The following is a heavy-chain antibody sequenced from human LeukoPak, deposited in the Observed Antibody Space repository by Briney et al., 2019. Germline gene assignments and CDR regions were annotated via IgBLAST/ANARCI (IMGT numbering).Heavy chain of an antibody. J-gene: IGHJ4*02. V-gene: IGHV1-8*01. Sequence: ASVKFSCKASGYTSTSYDINWVRQATGQGLEWMGWMNPNSGNTGYAQKFQGRVTMTRNTSISTAYMELSSLRSEDTAVYYCARVREGSSSWYYYWGQGTLVTVSS. D-gene: IGHD6-13*01. CDR3: ARVREGSSSWYYY. CDR2: MNPNSGNT. CDR1: GYTSTSYD.